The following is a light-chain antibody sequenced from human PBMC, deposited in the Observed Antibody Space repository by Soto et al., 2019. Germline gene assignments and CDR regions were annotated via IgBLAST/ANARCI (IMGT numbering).Light chain of an antibody. CDR3: QQYNNWRT. V-gene: IGKV3-15*01. J-gene: IGKJ1*01. CDR1: QTISDN. Sequence: EIVLTQSPATLSVSPGERATLSCRTSQTISDNLAWYQQRPGQAPRLLIYGASTRATGVPARFSGGGSGTEFTLTISSLQSEDFAVYYCQQYNNWRTFGQGTRWIS. CDR2: GAS.